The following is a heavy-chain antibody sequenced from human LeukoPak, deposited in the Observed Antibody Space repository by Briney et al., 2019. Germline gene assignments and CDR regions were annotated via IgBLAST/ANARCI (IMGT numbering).Heavy chain of an antibody. V-gene: IGHV3-7*01. CDR3: ARDESFAGDYPY. D-gene: IGHD4-17*01. Sequence: GGSLRLSCAASGFTFSRYWMSWVRQAPGKGLEWVANTKEDGSEKYYMDSVKGRFTISRDNAKNSLYLQMNSLRAEDTAVYYCARDESFAGDYPYWGQGTLVTASS. CDR2: TKEDGSEK. J-gene: IGHJ4*02. CDR1: GFTFSRYW.